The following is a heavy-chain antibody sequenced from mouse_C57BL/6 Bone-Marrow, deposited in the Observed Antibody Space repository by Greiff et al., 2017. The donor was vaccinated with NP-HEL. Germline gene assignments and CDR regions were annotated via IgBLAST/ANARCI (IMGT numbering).Heavy chain of an antibody. V-gene: IGHV5-4*01. CDR1: GFTFSSYA. CDR2: ISDGGSYT. CDR3: ASSLTDY. J-gene: IGHJ4*01. D-gene: IGHD6-2*01. Sequence: EVQLVESGGGLVKPGGSLKLSCAASGFTFSSYAMSWVRQTPEKRLEWVATISDGGSYTYYPDNVKGRFTISRDNAKNNLYLQMSHLKSEDTAMYYCASSLTDYWGQGTSVTVSS.